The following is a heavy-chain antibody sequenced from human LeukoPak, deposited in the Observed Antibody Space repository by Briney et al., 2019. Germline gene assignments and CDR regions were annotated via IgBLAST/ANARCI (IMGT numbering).Heavy chain of an antibody. V-gene: IGHV3-48*03. CDR3: AREEEGSSWYSDSFQH. Sequence: GGSLRLSCAASGFTFSSYEMNWVRQAPGKGLEWASYISGNGNNIYYADSVKGRFTISRDNAKNSLYLQMNSLRAEDTAVYYCAREEEGSSWYSDSFQHWGQGTLVTVSS. CDR2: ISGNGNNI. CDR1: GFTFSSYE. D-gene: IGHD6-13*01. J-gene: IGHJ1*01.